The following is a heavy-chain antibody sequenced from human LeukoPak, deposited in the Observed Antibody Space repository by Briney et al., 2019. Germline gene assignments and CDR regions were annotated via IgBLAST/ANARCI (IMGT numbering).Heavy chain of an antibody. J-gene: IGHJ5*02. V-gene: IGHV3-30*02. Sequence: GGSLRLSCAASGFTFRSSAMNWVREAPGKGLEWLSFIRNDGGNRHYGDSVEGRFTISRDNTNSTGYLQMGTLRPDNTAVYYCARGFEELSAWGQRTLVTVSS. CDR3: ARGFEELSA. CDR1: GFTFRSSA. CDR2: IRNDGGNR. D-gene: IGHD3-10*01.